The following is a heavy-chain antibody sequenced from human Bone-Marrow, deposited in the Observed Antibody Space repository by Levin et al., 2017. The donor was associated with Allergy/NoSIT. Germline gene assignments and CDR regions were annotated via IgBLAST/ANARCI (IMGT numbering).Heavy chain of an antibody. CDR1: GFTFSSYA. J-gene: IGHJ4*02. CDR3: AKFSGQYYFDY. CDR2: ISGSGGTI. D-gene: IGHD2-15*01. Sequence: QSGGSLRLSCAVSGFTFSSYAMSWLRQAPGKGLEWVSSISGSGGTIYYTNSVEGRFTISRDNSRDTLYLQMNSLRAEDTAVYYCAKFSGQYYFDYWGQGTLVTVSS. V-gene: IGHV3-23*01.